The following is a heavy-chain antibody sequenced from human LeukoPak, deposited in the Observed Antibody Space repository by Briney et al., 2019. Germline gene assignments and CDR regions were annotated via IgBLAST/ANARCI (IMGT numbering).Heavy chain of an antibody. D-gene: IGHD6-13*01. CDR1: GGTFSSYA. Sequence: SVKVSCKASGGTFSSYAISWVRQAPGQGLEWMRRIIPIFGTANYAQKFQSRVTITTDESTSTAYMELSSLRSEDTAVYYCARDQGIAAAGTIWGQGTLVTVSS. J-gene: IGHJ4*02. CDR2: IIPIFGTA. CDR3: ARDQGIAAAGTI. V-gene: IGHV1-69*05.